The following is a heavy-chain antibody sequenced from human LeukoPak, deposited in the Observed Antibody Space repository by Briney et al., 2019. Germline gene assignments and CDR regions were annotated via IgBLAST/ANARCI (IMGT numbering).Heavy chain of an antibody. V-gene: IGHV4-59*01. D-gene: IGHD5-12*01. CDR1: GGSISSYY. CDR2: LFYSGNT. J-gene: IGHJ1*01. CDR3: GRVRTGNTGSPEYFED. Sequence: SETLSLTCTVSGGSISSYYWSWIWQPPGKGLEWIGYLFYSGNTNSNPSLKSRVTISADTSKNQFSLRLNSVTDADTAVYFCGRVRTGNTGSPEYFEDWGQGTLVTVSS.